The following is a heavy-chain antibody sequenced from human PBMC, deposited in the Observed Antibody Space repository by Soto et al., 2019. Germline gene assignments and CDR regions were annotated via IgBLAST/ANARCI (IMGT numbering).Heavy chain of an antibody. Sequence: SETLSLTCTVSGGSIGSSSYYWGWIRQPPGKGLEWIGSIYYSGSTYYNPSLKSRVTISVDTSKNQFSLKLSSVTAADTAVYYCASPPYYYDSSGYPAEYFQHWGQGTLVTVSS. J-gene: IGHJ1*01. CDR2: IYYSGST. CDR1: GGSIGSSSYY. V-gene: IGHV4-39*01. CDR3: ASPPYYYDSSGYPAEYFQH. D-gene: IGHD3-22*01.